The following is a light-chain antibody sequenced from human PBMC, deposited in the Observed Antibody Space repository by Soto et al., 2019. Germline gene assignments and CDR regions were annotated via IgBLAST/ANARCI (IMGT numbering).Light chain of an antibody. Sequence: EIVLTQSPGTLSLSPGERATLSCRASQSVSSSYLAWYQQKPGQAPGLLIYGASSRATGIPDRFSGSGSGIDFTLAISRLEPEDFAVYYCQEYGRSLLYTFGQGTKLEIK. J-gene: IGKJ2*01. CDR3: QEYGRSLLYT. V-gene: IGKV3-20*01. CDR2: GAS. CDR1: QSVSSSY.